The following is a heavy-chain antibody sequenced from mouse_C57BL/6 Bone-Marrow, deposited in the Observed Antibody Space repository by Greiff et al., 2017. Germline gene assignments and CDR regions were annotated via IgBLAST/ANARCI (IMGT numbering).Heavy chain of an antibody. Sequence: EVKLVESGGDLVKPGGSLKLSCAAPGFTFSSYGMSWVRQTPDKRLEWVATISSGGSYTYYPDSVKGRFTISRDNAKNTLYLQMSSLKSEDTAMYYCASLSPFAYWGQGTLVTVSA. V-gene: IGHV5-6*01. CDR3: ASLSPFAY. CDR1: GFTFSSYG. J-gene: IGHJ3*01. D-gene: IGHD6-2*01. CDR2: ISSGGSYT.